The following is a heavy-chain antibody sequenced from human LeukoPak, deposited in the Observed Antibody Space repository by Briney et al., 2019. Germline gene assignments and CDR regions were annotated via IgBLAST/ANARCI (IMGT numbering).Heavy chain of an antibody. CDR1: GDSVSSNSAA. D-gene: IGHD6-13*01. V-gene: IGHV6-1*01. CDR2: TYYRSKWYN. Sequence: SQTLSLTCAISGDSVSSNSAAWNWIRQSPSRGLEWLGRTYYRSKWYNDYAVSVKSRITINPDTSKNQFSLQLNSVTPEDTAVYYCARDMAGYSSSWYSAGVPFNAFDIWGQGTMVTVSS. CDR3: ARDMAGYSSSWYSAGVPFNAFDI. J-gene: IGHJ3*02.